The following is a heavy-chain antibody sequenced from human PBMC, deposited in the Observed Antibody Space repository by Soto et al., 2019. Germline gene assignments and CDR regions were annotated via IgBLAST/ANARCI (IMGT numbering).Heavy chain of an antibody. D-gene: IGHD3-22*01. CDR3: TLLSTYYYDSSGYQDAFDI. CDR1: GFTFSNAW. Sequence: GGSLRLSCAASGFTFSNAWMNWVRQAPGKGLEWVGRIKSKTDGGTTDYAAPVKGRFTISRDDSKNTLYLQMNSLKTEDTAVYYCTLLSTYYYDSSGYQDAFDIWGQGTMVTVSS. V-gene: IGHV3-15*07. J-gene: IGHJ3*02. CDR2: IKSKTDGGTT.